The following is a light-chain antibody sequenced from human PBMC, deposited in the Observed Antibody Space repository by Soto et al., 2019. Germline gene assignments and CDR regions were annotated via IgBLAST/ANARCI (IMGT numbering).Light chain of an antibody. CDR3: SSYTSSTAYV. Sequence: QSALTQPASVSGSPGQSITISCTGTSGDVGGYNYVSWYQLHPGKAPKLMVYEVSNRPSGVSNRFSGSKSGNTASLTISGLQAEDEADYYCSSYTSSTAYVFXTGTKLTVL. CDR2: EVS. V-gene: IGLV2-14*01. J-gene: IGLJ1*01. CDR1: SGDVGGYNY.